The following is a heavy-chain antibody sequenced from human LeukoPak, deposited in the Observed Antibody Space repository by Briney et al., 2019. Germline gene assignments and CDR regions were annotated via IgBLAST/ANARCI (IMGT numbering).Heavy chain of an antibody. V-gene: IGHV4-61*02. J-gene: IGHJ4*02. D-gene: IGHD6-13*01. Sequence: SETLSLTCTVSGGSISSGSYYWSWIRQPAGKGLEWVGRIHTSGSTNYHPSLKSRVTISVDTSKNQFSLKLSSVTAADTAVYYCARVEVLYSSSWITTDYWGQGTLVTVSS. CDR1: GGSISSGSYY. CDR3: ARVEVLYSSSWITTDY. CDR2: IHTSGST.